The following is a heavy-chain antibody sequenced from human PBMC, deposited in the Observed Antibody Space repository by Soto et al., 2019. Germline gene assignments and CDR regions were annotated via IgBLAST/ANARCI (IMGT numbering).Heavy chain of an antibody. CDR2: ISYDGINK. CDR3: ARDFSRGGSGYYPFDS. J-gene: IGHJ4*02. Sequence: QVQVVESGGGVVQPGRSLRLSCAASGITFSSYGMHCVRQAPGKGLEWVAVISYDGINKYYADSVKGRFTVSRDNSKNTLYLQMNSLRDEDTALYYCARDFSRGGSGYYPFDSWGQGTLVTVSS. V-gene: IGHV3-30*03. D-gene: IGHD3-22*01. CDR1: GITFSSYG.